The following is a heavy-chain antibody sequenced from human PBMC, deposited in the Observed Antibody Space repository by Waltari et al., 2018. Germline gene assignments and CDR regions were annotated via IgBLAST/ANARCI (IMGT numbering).Heavy chain of an antibody. J-gene: IGHJ6*02. Sequence: QVQLQQWGAGLLKPSETLSLTCAVYGGSFSGYYWSWIRQPPGKGLEWIGEINHSGSTNYNPSLKSRVTISVDTSKNQFSLKLSSVTAADTAVYYCASHTLRFLEWLTDYYYYYGMDVWGQGTTVTVSS. CDR2: INHSGST. CDR1: GGSFSGYY. D-gene: IGHD3-3*01. CDR3: ASHTLRFLEWLTDYYYYYGMDV. V-gene: IGHV4-34*01.